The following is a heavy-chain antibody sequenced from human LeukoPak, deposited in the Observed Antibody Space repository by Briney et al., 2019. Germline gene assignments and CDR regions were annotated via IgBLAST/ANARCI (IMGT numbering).Heavy chain of an antibody. V-gene: IGHV1-2*02. D-gene: IGHD3-3*01. J-gene: IGHJ4*02. Sequence: GASVKVSCKASGYTFTGYYMHWVRQAPGQGLEWMGWINPNSGGTNYAQKLQGRVTMTRDTSISTAYMELSRLRSDDTAVYYCARGRDFWSGYPEYWGQGTLVTVSS. CDR2: INPNSGGT. CDR1: GYTFTGYY. CDR3: ARGRDFWSGYPEY.